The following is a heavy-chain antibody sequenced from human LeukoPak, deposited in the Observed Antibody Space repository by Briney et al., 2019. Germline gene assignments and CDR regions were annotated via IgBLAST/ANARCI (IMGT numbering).Heavy chain of an antibody. J-gene: IGHJ4*02. V-gene: IGHV1-69*13. D-gene: IGHD3-22*01. CDR2: IIPIFGTA. CDR3: AREQNYYDSSGYYDY. Sequence: SVKVSCKASGYTFTSYDINWVRQAPGQGLEWMGGIIPIFGTANYAQKFQGRVTITADESTSTAYMELSSLRSEDTAVYYCAREQNYYDSSGYYDYWGQGTLVTVSS. CDR1: GYTFTSYD.